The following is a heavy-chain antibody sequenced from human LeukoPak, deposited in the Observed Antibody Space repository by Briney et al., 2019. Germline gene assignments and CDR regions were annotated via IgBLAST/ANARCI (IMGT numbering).Heavy chain of an antibody. Sequence: SETLSLTCAVSGYSISSGYHWGWIRQPPGKGLEWIGSIYHSGSTYYNPSLKSRVTISVDTSKNQFSLKLSSVTAADTAVYYCARHTWGLFNDAFDIWGQGTMVTVSS. CDR1: GYSISSGYH. CDR3: ARHTWGLFNDAFDI. J-gene: IGHJ3*02. V-gene: IGHV4-38-2*01. CDR2: IYHSGST. D-gene: IGHD2-21*01.